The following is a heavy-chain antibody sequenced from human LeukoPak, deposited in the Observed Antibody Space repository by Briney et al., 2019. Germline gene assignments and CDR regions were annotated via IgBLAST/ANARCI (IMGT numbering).Heavy chain of an antibody. CDR3: ARATVAETFDY. CDR2: INHSGST. D-gene: IGHD6-19*01. J-gene: IGHJ4*02. V-gene: IGHV4-34*01. CDR1: GGSFSGYY. Sequence: SETLSLTCAVYGGSFSGYYWSWIRQPPGKGLEWIGEINHSGSTNYNPSLKSRVTISVDTSKNQFSLKLSSVTAADTAVYYCARATVAETFDYWGQGTLVTVSS.